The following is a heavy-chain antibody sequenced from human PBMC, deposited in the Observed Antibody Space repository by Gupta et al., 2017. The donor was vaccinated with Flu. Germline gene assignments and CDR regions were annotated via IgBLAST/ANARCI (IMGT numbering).Heavy chain of an antibody. Sequence: EVQLVESGGGLVKPGGSLRLSCTASGFTFSNARMYWVRQAAGRGLEWLGRIRSNSDRGTTDFAPPVRGRFAISRDDSRNTLYLQMNSLKTEDTAVYYCTADIRGPCCMDVWGQGTTVTVSS. D-gene: IGHD3-10*01. CDR3: TADIRGPCCMDV. J-gene: IGHJ6*02. CDR2: IRSNSDRGTT. V-gene: IGHV3-15*01. CDR1: GFTFSNAR.